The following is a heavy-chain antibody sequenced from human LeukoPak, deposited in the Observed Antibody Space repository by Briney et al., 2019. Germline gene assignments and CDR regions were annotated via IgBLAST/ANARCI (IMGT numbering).Heavy chain of an antibody. V-gene: IGHV3-21*01. CDR1: GFTFSSYS. D-gene: IGHD4-17*01. J-gene: IGHJ3*02. Sequence: GGSLRLSCAASGFTFSSYSMNWVRQAPGKGLEWVSSISSSSSYIYYADSVKGRFTIPRDNAKNSLYLQMNSLRAEDTAVYYCASLRGDYGDLPPDDAFDIWGQGTMVTVSS. CDR2: ISSSSSYI. CDR3: ASLRGDYGDLPPDDAFDI.